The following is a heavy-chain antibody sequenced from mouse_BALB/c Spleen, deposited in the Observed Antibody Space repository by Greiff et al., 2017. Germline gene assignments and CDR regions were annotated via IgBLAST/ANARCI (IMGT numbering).Heavy chain of an antibody. J-gene: IGHJ3*01. CDR1: GFAFSSYD. CDR2: ISSGGGST. V-gene: IGHV5-12-1*01. Sequence: EVMLVESGGGLVKPGGSLKLSCAASGFAFSSYDMSWVRQTPEKRLEWVAYISSGGGSTYYPDTVKGRFTISRDNAKNTLYLQMSSLKSEDTAMYYCAKQWSPYYDYDGFAYWGQGTLVTVSA. CDR3: AKQWSPYYDYDGFAY. D-gene: IGHD2-4*01.